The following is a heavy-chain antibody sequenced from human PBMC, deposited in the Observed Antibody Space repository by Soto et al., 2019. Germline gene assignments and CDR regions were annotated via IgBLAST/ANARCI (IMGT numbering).Heavy chain of an antibody. V-gene: IGHV4-59*08. Sequence: SETLSLTCTVSGGSISGYYWSWIRQSPEKGLEYIGYISYSGSTNYNPSLKSRVTTSPDTSKNQFSLKLSSVTAADTAIYYCASLNFDILTGYYAFDLWGQGTMVTVSS. J-gene: IGHJ3*01. CDR3: ASLNFDILTGYYAFDL. D-gene: IGHD3-9*01. CDR2: ISYSGST. CDR1: GGSISGYY.